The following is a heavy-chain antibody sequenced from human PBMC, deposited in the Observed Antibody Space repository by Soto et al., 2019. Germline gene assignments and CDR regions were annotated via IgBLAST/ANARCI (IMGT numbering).Heavy chain of an antibody. Sequence: SETLSLTCAVYGGSFSGYYWSWIRQPPGKGLEWIGEINHSGSTNYNPSLKSRVTISVDTSKNQFSLKLSSMTAADTAVYYCARLWFGELPLIGDAFDIWGQGTMVTVSS. D-gene: IGHD3-10*01. J-gene: IGHJ3*02. V-gene: IGHV4-34*01. CDR2: INHSGST. CDR1: GGSFSGYY. CDR3: ARLWFGELPLIGDAFDI.